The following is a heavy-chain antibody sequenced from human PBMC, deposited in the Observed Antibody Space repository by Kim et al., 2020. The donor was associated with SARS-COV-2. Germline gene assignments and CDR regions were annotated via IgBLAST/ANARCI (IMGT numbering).Heavy chain of an antibody. CDR2: INPSGGST. J-gene: IGHJ5*02. CDR1: GYTFTSYY. Sequence: ASVKVSCKASGYTFTSYYMHWVRQAPGQGLEWMGIINPSGGSTSYAQKFQGRVTMTRDTSTSTVYMELSSLRSEDTAVYYCARDRSLYDFWSGYQYGWWFDPWGQGTLVTVSS. V-gene: IGHV1-46*01. CDR3: ARDRSLYDFWSGYQYGWWFDP. D-gene: IGHD3-3*01.